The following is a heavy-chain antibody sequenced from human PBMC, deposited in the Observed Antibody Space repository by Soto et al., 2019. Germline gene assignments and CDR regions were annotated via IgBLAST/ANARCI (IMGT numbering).Heavy chain of an antibody. J-gene: IGHJ4*02. CDR3: ARTKCSGGSCYSWSLES. D-gene: IGHD2-15*01. CDR2: RYYSEST. V-gene: IGHV4-31*03. CDR1: GGSITTGGYY. Sequence: LSLTCIVSGGSITTGGYYWSWIRQLPGKVLEWIGHRYYSESTYYNPSLKSRVSISLDTSKNQFSLKLSFVTAADTAMYYCARTKCSGGSCYSWSLESWGQGTPVTVPQ.